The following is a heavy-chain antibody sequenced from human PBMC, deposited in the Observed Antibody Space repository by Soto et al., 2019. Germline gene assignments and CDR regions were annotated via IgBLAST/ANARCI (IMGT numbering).Heavy chain of an antibody. V-gene: IGHV3-21*01. CDR2: ISSSSSYI. J-gene: IGHJ4*02. Sequence: GGSLRLSFAASGFTFSSYSMNWVRQAPGKGLEWVSSISSSSSYIYYADSVKVRFTISRDNAKNSLYLQMNSLRAEDTAVYYCARSLTTRAPMVRGVILKAIDYWGQGTLVTVSS. CDR3: ARSLTTRAPMVRGVILKAIDY. CDR1: GFTFSSYS. D-gene: IGHD3-10*01.